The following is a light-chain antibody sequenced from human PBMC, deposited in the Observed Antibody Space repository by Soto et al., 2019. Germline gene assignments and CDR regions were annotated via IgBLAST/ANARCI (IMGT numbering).Light chain of an antibody. CDR2: GAS. CDR1: QSVSSSY. J-gene: IGKJ1*01. V-gene: IGKV3-20*01. Sequence: EIVLTQSPGTLSLSPGERATLSCRASQSVSSSYLAWYQQKPGQAPRLLIYGASSRATGIPDRFSGSWSGTYFTITISRLEPEDFAVYYCQQYGSSPQWTFGQGTKVEIK. CDR3: QQYGSSPQWT.